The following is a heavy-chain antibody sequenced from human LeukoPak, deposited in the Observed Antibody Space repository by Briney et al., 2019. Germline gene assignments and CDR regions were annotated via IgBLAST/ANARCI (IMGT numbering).Heavy chain of an antibody. Sequence: SETLSLTCTVSGDSMSNYYWSWIRQPAGKGLEWIGRIYTSGTTAYNPSLKSRVTMSMDKSKDQFSLKVTSVAAADTAIYYCARGMTFYYDSRGYYGALDTWGQGTMVTVSS. CDR3: ARGMTFYYDSRGYYGALDT. V-gene: IGHV4-4*07. D-gene: IGHD3-22*01. CDR1: GDSMSNYY. CDR2: IYTSGTT. J-gene: IGHJ3*02.